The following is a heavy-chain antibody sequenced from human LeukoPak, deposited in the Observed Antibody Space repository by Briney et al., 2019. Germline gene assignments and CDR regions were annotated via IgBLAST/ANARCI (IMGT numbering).Heavy chain of an antibody. D-gene: IGHD2-15*01. Sequence: GGSLRLSCAASGFTFSDHSMNWVRQAPGKGLEWVSYISSGSTTIYYADSVKGRFTISSDSAKNSLYLQMNSLRDEDTAVYYCTTSTRYSPHFDYWGQGTLVTVS. CDR1: GFTFSDHS. CDR3: TTSTRYSPHFDY. CDR2: ISSGSTTI. J-gene: IGHJ4*02. V-gene: IGHV3-48*02.